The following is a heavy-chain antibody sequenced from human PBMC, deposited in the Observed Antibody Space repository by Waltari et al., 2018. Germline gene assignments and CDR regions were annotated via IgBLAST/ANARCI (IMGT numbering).Heavy chain of an antibody. CDR1: GFTFRRYA. D-gene: IGHD6-13*01. V-gene: IGHV3-23*01. CDR2: ISGSGGST. Sequence: EVQLLESGGGLVQPGGSLRLSCAASGFTFRRYAMSWVRQAPGKGREWVSAISGSGGSTDYADSVKVRFTSSRDNSKNTLYLQMNSRRAEDTAVYYCAKAYSSSSNWFDPWGQGTLVTVSS. J-gene: IGHJ5*02. CDR3: AKAYSSSSNWFDP.